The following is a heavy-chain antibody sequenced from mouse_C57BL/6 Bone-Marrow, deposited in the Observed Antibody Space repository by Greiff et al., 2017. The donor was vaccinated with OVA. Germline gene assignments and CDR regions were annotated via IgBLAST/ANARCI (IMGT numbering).Heavy chain of an antibody. Sequence: QVQLQQSGAELVRPGTSVKMSCKASGYTFTNYWIGWAKQRPGHGLEWIGDIYPGGGYTNYNEKFKGKATLTADKSSSTAYMQFSSLTSEDSAIYYCARGSSYDYYAMDYWGQGTSVTVSS. D-gene: IGHD1-1*01. CDR1: GYTFTNYW. CDR2: IYPGGGYT. V-gene: IGHV1-63*01. J-gene: IGHJ4*01. CDR3: ARGSSYDYYAMDY.